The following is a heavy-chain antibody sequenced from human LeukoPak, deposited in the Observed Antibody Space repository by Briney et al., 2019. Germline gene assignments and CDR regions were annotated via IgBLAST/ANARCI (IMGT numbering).Heavy chain of an antibody. Sequence: GVTLRLSCAASGFTFSSYCRLWVRPAPGKGRVWVSRINSDGSSTSYPDSVKGRFTISRANAKTTLDLKMKRLRAEDTGVYYCTRDRGYGYLFDYWGQETLVTVSS. D-gene: IGHD5-18*01. CDR1: GFTFSSYC. CDR3: TRDRGYGYLFDY. J-gene: IGHJ4*02. V-gene: IGHV3-74*01. CDR2: INSDGSST.